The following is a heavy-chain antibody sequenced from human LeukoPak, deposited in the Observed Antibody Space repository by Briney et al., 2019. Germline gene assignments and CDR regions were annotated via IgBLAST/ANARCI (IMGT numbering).Heavy chain of an antibody. J-gene: IGHJ4*02. CDR3: ANAGAYYNFWSGYSGDQFDY. CDR1: GGSISSSSYY. D-gene: IGHD3-3*01. Sequence: SETLSLTCTVSGGSISSSSYYWGWIRQPPGKGLEGIGNIYYSGSTYYNPSLKSRLTLSVDTSKNQFSLRLNSVTAADTAVYYCANAGAYYNFWSGYSGDQFDYWGQGTLVTVSS. CDR2: IYYSGST. V-gene: IGHV4-39*01.